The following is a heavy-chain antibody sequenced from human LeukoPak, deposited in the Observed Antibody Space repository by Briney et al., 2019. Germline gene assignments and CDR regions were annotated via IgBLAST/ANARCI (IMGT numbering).Heavy chain of an antibody. CDR3: ARGLEWGDGFDI. V-gene: IGHV4-4*08. CDR1: GGSISSYY. CDR2: VYISGST. Sequence: SETLSLTCTVSGGSISSYYWSWIRQPPGKGLEWIGRVYISGSTNYNPSLKSRVSIPVDTSKNHFSLKLSSVTAADTAVYYCARGLEWGDGFDIWGQGTMVTVSS. D-gene: IGHD3-3*01. J-gene: IGHJ3*02.